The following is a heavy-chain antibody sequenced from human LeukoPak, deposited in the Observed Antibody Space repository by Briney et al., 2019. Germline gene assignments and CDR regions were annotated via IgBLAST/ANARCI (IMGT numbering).Heavy chain of an antibody. J-gene: IGHJ5*02. V-gene: IGHV1-2*02. CDR3: ARDRGLRYGSGNPWFDP. Sequence: GASVKVSCKASGYTFTGYYMHWVRQAPGQGLEWMGWINPNSGGTNYAQKFQGRVTMTRDTSISTAYMELSRLRSDDTAVYYCARDRGLRYGSGNPWFDPWGQGTLVTVSS. D-gene: IGHD3-10*01. CDR2: INPNSGGT. CDR1: GYTFTGYY.